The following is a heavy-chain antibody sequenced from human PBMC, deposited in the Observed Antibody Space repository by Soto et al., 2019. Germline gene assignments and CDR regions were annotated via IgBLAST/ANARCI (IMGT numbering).Heavy chain of an antibody. CDR1: GFTFSSYA. CDR3: AKGPYGDYANYYYGMDV. J-gene: IGHJ6*02. D-gene: IGHD4-17*01. CDR2: ISGSGGST. V-gene: IGHV3-23*01. Sequence: EVQLLESGGGLVQPGGSLRLSCAASGFTFSSYAMSWVRQAPGKGLEWVSGISGSGGSTYYADSVKGRFTISRDNSKNTLYLQMNSLRAEDTAVYYCAKGPYGDYANYYYGMDVWGQGTTVTVSS.